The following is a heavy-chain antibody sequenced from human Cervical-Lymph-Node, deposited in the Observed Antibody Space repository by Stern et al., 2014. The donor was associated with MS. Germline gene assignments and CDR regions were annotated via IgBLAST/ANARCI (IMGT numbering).Heavy chain of an antibody. CDR1: GYSFTNYA. V-gene: IGHV1-3*01. CDR3: ARVFSGSNHEVYYLDS. CDR2: INAGIGDT. Sequence: QVQLVQSGAEMKKPGASVKVSCRAYGYSFTNYATHWVRQAPGQRLEWMGWINAGIGDTKKSQKFQDRLTITRDTSANTVYMELSSLRSEDTAVYYCARVFSGSNHEVYYLDSWGQGTLVTVSS. J-gene: IGHJ4*02. D-gene: IGHD1-26*01.